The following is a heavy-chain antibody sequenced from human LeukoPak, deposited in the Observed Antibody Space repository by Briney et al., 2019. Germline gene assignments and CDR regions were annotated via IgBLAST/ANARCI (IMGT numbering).Heavy chain of an antibody. J-gene: IGHJ4*02. CDR1: GYTFTSYY. Sequence: ASVKVSCKASGYTFTSYYMHWVRQAPGQGLEWMGIINPSAGGTTYAQKFQGRVTMTRDTSTSTVYMELSSLRSEDTAVCYCARETNDWNFDYWGQGTLVTVSS. V-gene: IGHV1-46*01. CDR2: INPSAGGT. CDR3: ARETNDWNFDY. D-gene: IGHD1-1*01.